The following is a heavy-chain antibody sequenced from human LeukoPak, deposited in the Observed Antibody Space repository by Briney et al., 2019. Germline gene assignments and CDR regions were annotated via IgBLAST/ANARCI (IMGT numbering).Heavy chain of an antibody. CDR2: ISWNSGSI. CDR3: AKDMSVGTRITMIVVGIDY. J-gene: IGHJ4*02. Sequence: GGSLRLSCAASGFTFDDYAMHWVRQAPGKGLEWVSGISWNSGSIGYADSVKGRFTISRDNAKNSLYLQMNSLRAEDTALYYCAKDMSVGTRITMIVVGIDYWGQGTLVTVSS. V-gene: IGHV3-9*01. D-gene: IGHD3-22*01. CDR1: GFTFDDYA.